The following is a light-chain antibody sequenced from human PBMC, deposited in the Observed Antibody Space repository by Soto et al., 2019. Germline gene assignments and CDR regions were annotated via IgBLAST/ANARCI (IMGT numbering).Light chain of an antibody. V-gene: IGKV3-11*01. CDR3: QQRSNWGFT. CDR1: QSVSSY. Sequence: EIVLTQSPATLSLSPGERATLSCRASQSVSSYLAWYQQKPGQAPRLLIYDASTRATGIPPRFSGSGSGTYLTLTISSLEPEDFAVYYCQQRSNWGFTFGPGTKVDIK. J-gene: IGKJ3*01. CDR2: DAS.